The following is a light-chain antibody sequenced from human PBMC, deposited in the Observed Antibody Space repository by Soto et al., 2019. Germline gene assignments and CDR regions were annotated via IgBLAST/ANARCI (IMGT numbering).Light chain of an antibody. V-gene: IGKV3-20*01. Sequence: EIVLTQSPATLSLSPGERATLSCRASQSVSSYLAWYQQKPGQAPRLLIYSASSRATGIPDRFSGRGSGTHFTLTISRLEPEDFAVYDCQQYGIVFGPGTKVDIK. CDR3: QQYGIV. CDR2: SAS. CDR1: QSVSSY. J-gene: IGKJ3*01.